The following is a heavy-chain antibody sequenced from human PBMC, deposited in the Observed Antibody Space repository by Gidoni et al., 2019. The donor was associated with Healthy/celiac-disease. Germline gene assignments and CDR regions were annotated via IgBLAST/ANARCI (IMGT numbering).Heavy chain of an antibody. CDR2: IYYSGST. J-gene: IGHJ4*02. Sequence: QVQLPESGPGLVKPSETLSLTCTVSGGSISSYYWSWIRPPPGKGLEWIGYIYYSGSTNYNHSLKSRVTISVDTSKNQFSLKLSSVTAADTAVYYCARVSSTSCCIFDYWGQGTLVTVSS. V-gene: IGHV4-59*01. CDR1: GGSISSYY. CDR3: ARVSSTSCCIFDY. D-gene: IGHD2-2*01.